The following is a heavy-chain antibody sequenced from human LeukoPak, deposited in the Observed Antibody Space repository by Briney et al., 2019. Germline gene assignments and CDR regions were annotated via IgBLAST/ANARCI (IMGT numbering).Heavy chain of an antibody. J-gene: IGHJ4*02. CDR1: GYTFTGYY. CDR2: INPNSGGT. Sequence: GASVKVSCKASGYTFTGYYIHWVRQAPGQGLEWMGRINPNSGGTNYAQKFQGRVTMTRDTSISTAYMELSRLRSDDTAVYYCARDIVGTGYYDSSGHEDYWGQGSLVTVSS. D-gene: IGHD3-22*01. V-gene: IGHV1-2*06. CDR3: ARDIVGTGYYDSSGHEDY.